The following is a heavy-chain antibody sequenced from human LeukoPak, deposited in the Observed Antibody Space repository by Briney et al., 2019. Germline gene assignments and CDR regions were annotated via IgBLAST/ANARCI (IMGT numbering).Heavy chain of an antibody. Sequence: GESLKISCKGSGYSFGNYWIGWVRQMPGKGLEWMGIIYPGDSDTRYSPSFEGQVTISADKSISTAYLQWSSLKASDTAMYYCARRGDTSSYTAGYWGQGTLVTVSS. CDR3: ARRGDTSSYTAGY. D-gene: IGHD6-6*01. V-gene: IGHV5-51*01. J-gene: IGHJ4*02. CDR1: GYSFGNYW. CDR2: IYPGDSDT.